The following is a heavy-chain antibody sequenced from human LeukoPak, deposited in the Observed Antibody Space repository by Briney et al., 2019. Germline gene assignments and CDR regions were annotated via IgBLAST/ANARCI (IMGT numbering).Heavy chain of an antibody. J-gene: IGHJ5*02. CDR1: GFTFSSYG. V-gene: IGHV3-30*18. CDR3: AKPYSSGWYFPPP. Sequence: PEGSLRLSCAASGFTFSSYGMRWVRQAPGKGLEWVAVISYDGSNKYYADSVKGRFTISRDNSKNTLYLQMNSLRAEDTAVYYCAKPYSSGWYFPPPWGQGTLVTVSS. CDR2: ISYDGSNK. D-gene: IGHD6-19*01.